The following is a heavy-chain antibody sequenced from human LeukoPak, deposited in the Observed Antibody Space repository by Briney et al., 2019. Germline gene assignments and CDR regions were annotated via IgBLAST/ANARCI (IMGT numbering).Heavy chain of an antibody. Sequence: SETLSLPCSLSGHSITTNSCWWDRIRQSPGRGLEWIGRIYSSGNSYYNPSLKSRATISPDTSKNQYSLRLTSVTAADTAVYYCARRGIWDLQIGNWFDPWGQGILVTVSS. V-gene: IGHV4-39*01. CDR1: GHSITTNSCW. CDR3: ARRGIWDLQIGNWFDP. J-gene: IGHJ5*02. CDR2: IYSSGNS. D-gene: IGHD3-16*01.